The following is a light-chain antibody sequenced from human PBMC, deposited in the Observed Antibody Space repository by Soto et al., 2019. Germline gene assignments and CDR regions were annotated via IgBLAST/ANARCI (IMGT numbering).Light chain of an antibody. CDR1: QNVGSH. V-gene: IGKV3-11*01. J-gene: IGKJ2*01. CDR3: QQRSNWG. Sequence: EIVLTQSPATLSLSPGERATLSCRASQNVGSHLAWYQQKPGQAPRLLIYETSNRATGIPGRFSGSGSVTDFTLTISSLEPEDFAVYYCQQRSNWGFGQGTKLEIK. CDR2: ETS.